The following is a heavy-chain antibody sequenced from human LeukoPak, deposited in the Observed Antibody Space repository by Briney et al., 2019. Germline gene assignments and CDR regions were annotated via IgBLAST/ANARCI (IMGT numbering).Heavy chain of an antibody. CDR3: ARGDGSGSGRWFDP. D-gene: IGHD3-10*01. CDR1: GASISSGTYS. Sequence: SETLSLTCTVSGASISSGTYSWSWIRQPPGEGLEWIGYINHTGSTYYNPSLKGRVTISVDRSKNQFSLNLNFVTAADTALYYCARGDGSGSGRWFDPWGQGTLITVSS. CDR2: INHTGST. V-gene: IGHV4-30-2*01. J-gene: IGHJ5*02.